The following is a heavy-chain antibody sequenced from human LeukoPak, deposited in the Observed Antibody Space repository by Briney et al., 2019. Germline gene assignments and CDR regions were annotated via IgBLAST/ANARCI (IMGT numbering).Heavy chain of an antibody. V-gene: IGHV4-38-2*02. Sequence: SETLSLTCAVSGYSISSGYYWGWIRQPPGKGLEWIGGIYHSGSTYYNPSLKSRVTISVDTSKNQFSLKLSSVTAADTAVYYCARDHGYYYGSGSYYPQPFDYWGQGTLVTVSS. D-gene: IGHD3-10*01. CDR2: IYHSGST. CDR1: GYSISSGYY. J-gene: IGHJ4*02. CDR3: ARDHGYYYGSGSYYPQPFDY.